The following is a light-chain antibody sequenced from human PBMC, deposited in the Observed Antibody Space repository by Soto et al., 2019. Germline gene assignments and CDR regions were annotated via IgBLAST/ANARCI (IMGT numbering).Light chain of an antibody. CDR2: EVT. J-gene: IGLJ3*02. CDR1: GSDFGRYNR. CDR3: SSFTTSDTLV. Sequence: QSVLTQPPSVSGSPGQSVTISCTGTGSDFGRYNRVSWYQHTPGTAPKLLIYEVTNRPSGVPDRFSGSRSGNTASLTISGLQAEDDADYYCSSFTTSDTLVLGGGTKVTVL. V-gene: IGLV2-18*02.